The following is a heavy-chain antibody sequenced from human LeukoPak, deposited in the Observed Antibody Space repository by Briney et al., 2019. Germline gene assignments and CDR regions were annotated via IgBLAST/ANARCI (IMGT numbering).Heavy chain of an antibody. CDR1: GFTFSSYW. J-gene: IGHJ6*03. CDR2: INTDGSST. D-gene: IGHD2-8*01. V-gene: IGHV3-74*01. CDR3: ARGQWAYYMDV. Sequence: PGGSLRLSCAASGFTFSSYWMHWVRQAPGKGLVWVSRINTDGSSTSYADSVKGRFTISRDNAKNTLYLQMNSLRAEDTAVYYCARGQWAYYMDVWGKGTTVTVSS.